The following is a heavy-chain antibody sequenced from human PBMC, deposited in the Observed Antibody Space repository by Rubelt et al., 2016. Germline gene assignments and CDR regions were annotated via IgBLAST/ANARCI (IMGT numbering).Heavy chain of an antibody. V-gene: IGHV4-59*02. D-gene: IGHD4-17*01. CDR3: TRGGYGSQEATDALDI. CDR1: GASVSGSA. CDR2: IFLNGRT. J-gene: IGHJ3*02. Sequence: SLTCTVSGASVSGSAWSWIRQPPGKGLEWLAYIFLNGRTKYNPSLKSRLTISEDTSTNHISLRLISLRLSSVTAADTAVYYCTRGGYGSQEATDALDIWSLGTMVTVSS.